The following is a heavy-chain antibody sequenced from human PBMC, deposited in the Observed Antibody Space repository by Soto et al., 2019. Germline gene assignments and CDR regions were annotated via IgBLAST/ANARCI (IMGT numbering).Heavy chain of an antibody. CDR1: GGSISSYY. V-gene: IGHV4-59*12. CDR2: IYYSGST. Sequence: QVQLQESGPGLVKPSETLSLTCTVSGGSISSYYWTWIRQLPRKGLEWIGYIYYSGSTNYNPSLKSRVTISVDTSNNHFSLRLTSVTAADTAVYYCARGRTIASRRWFDPWGQGILVTVSS. D-gene: IGHD6-6*01. CDR3: ARGRTIASRRWFDP. J-gene: IGHJ5*02.